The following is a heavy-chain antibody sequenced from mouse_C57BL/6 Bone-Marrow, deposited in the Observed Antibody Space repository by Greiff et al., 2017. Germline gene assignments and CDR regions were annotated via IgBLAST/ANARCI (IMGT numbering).Heavy chain of an antibody. V-gene: IGHV1-4*01. CDR1: GYTFTSYT. Sequence: VQLKESGAELARPGASVKMSCKASGYTFTSYTMHWVKQRPGQGLEWIGYINPSSGYTKYNQKFKDKATLTADKSSSTAYMQLSSLTSEDSAVYYCARSEYGYDALYAMDYWGQGTSVTVSS. D-gene: IGHD2-2*01. CDR3: ARSEYGYDALYAMDY. J-gene: IGHJ4*01. CDR2: INPSSGYT.